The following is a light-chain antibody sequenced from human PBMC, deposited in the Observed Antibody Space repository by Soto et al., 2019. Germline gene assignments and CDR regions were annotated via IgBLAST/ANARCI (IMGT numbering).Light chain of an antibody. CDR2: EVS. CDR3: YSYAGSNNWV. V-gene: IGLV2-8*01. J-gene: IGLJ3*02. Sequence: QSALTQPPSASGSPGQSVTISCTGTSSDVGGYNYVSWYQQHPGKAPKLMIYEVSKRPSGVPDRFSGSKSGNTASPTVSGLQAEDEADYHCYSYAGSNNWVFGGGTKVTVL. CDR1: SSDVGGYNY.